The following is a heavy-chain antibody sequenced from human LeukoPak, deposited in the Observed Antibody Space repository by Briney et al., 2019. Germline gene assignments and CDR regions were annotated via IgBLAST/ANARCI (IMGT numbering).Heavy chain of an antibody. CDR3: AKEVPVVVHRYGMDV. D-gene: IGHD2-15*01. CDR1: GFTFSSYA. J-gene: IGHJ6*02. V-gene: IGHV3-23*01. Sequence: GASLRLSCAASGFTFSSYAMSWVRQAPGKGLEWVSAISGSGGRIYYADSVKGRFTISRDKSKNTLYLQMNSLRAEDTAVYYCAKEVPVVVHRYGMDVWGQGTTVTVSS. CDR2: ISGSGGRI.